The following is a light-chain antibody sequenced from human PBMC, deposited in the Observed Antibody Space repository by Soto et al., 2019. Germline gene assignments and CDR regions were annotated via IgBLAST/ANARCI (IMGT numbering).Light chain of an antibody. CDR2: GTS. V-gene: IGKV1-39*01. CDR1: QTISRY. CDR3: QQTSSPPLS. Sequence: DIQMTQSPSSLSASVGDRVTITCRASQTISRYLNWYQHKPGKPPKLLIYGTSNLQSGVPSRFSGSGSGTDFTLTISSLQPEDFATYYCQQTSSPPLSFGQGTKLEIK. J-gene: IGKJ2*01.